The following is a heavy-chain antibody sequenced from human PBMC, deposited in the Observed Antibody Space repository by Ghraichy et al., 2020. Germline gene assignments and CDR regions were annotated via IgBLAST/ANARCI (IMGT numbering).Heavy chain of an antibody. V-gene: IGHV4-39*01. CDR1: GGSIRSDSYS. CDR2: LFYSGGT. J-gene: IGHJ4*02. CDR3: ARHDPYSSTIDY. D-gene: IGHD6-13*01. Sequence: SQTLSLTCTVSGGSIRSDSYSWGWIRQPPGKGLECIGSLFYSGGTYYNPSLKSRVTISVDKSKNQFSLKLSSVTAAATAVYYCARHDPYSSTIDYWGQGALVIVSS.